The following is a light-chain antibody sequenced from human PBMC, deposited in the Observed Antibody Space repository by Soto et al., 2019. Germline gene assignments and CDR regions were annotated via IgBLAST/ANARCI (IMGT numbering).Light chain of an antibody. Sequence: EIVLTQSPGTLSWSPGERATLSCRAIQSVSSSYLAWYQQKPGQAPRLLLYGASSRATGIPDRFSGSGSGTDFTLTTSRLEPEDFAVYYCQQYGSSPQLTSGGGTKVDIK. J-gene: IGKJ4*01. V-gene: IGKV3-20*01. CDR1: QSVSSSY. CDR2: GAS. CDR3: QQYGSSPQLT.